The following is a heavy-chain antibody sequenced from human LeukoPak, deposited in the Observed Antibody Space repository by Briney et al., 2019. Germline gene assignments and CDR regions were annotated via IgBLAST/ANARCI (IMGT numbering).Heavy chain of an antibody. CDR2: IYYTGAT. Sequence: TSETLSLTCTVSGGSIGSNYWTWIRQPPGKGLEYIGYIYYTGATNYNPSLKSRVTISVDTSKNQFSLRLSSVTAADTAVYFCAKYGNSGWVIGYWGQGTLVTVSS. CDR3: AKYGNSGWVIGY. V-gene: IGHV4-59*08. CDR1: GGSIGSNY. J-gene: IGHJ4*02. D-gene: IGHD6-19*01.